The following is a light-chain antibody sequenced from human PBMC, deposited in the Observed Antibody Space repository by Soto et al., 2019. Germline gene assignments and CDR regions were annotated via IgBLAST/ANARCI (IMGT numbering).Light chain of an antibody. V-gene: IGLV2-14*01. CDR2: EVS. J-gene: IGLJ2*01. Sequence: QSVLTQPASVSGSPGQSITISCTGTSSDVGGYDYVSWYQQYPGKAPKLMIYEVSSRPSGASNRFSGSKSGNTASLTISGLQAEDEADYYCSSFGGTIRVFGGGTKLTVL. CDR1: SSDVGGYDY. CDR3: SSFGGTIRV.